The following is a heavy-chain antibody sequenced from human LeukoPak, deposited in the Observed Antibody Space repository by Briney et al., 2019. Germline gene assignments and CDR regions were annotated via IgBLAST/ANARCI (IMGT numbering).Heavy chain of an antibody. Sequence: SQTLSLTCAISGDTVSSNSAAWNWIRQSPSRGLEWLGRTYYMSKWRTDYAVSVESRIVINPDTSKNQFSLQLNSVTPEDTAVYYCARGTSRGIVVGMFYYFDYWGQGTLVTVSS. CDR1: GDTVSSNSAA. D-gene: IGHD3-22*01. V-gene: IGHV6-1*01. CDR2: TYYMSKWRT. CDR3: ARGTSRGIVVGMFYYFDY. J-gene: IGHJ4*02.